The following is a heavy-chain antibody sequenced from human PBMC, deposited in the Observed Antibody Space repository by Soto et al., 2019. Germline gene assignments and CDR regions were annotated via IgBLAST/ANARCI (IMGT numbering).Heavy chain of an antibody. J-gene: IGHJ3*02. D-gene: IGHD4-17*01. CDR3: AHTREYGVFDAYDI. CDR1: EITFRNNF. CDR2: LTPSGGET. Sequence: SLILSWASSEITFRNNFLSLVLEAPGKGLEWVSALTPSGGETYYADSVKGRFTISRDNSMNALYLQMNSLRIEDTAVYYCAHTREYGVFDAYDIWGQGTMVTVSS. V-gene: IGHV3-23*01.